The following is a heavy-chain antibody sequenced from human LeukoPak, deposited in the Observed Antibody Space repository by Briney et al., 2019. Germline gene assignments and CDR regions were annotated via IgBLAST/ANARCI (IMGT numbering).Heavy chain of an antibody. CDR2: IYYSGST. CDR3: ARDRYTVVSWYFDL. CDR1: GGSISSGGYY. Sequence: SETLSLTCTVSGGSISSGGYYWSWIRQHPGTGLEWIGYIYYSGSTYYNPSLRSRVTISVDTSKNQFSLKLSSVTAADTAVYYCARDRYTVVSWYFDLWGRGTLVTVSS. J-gene: IGHJ2*01. V-gene: IGHV4-31*03. D-gene: IGHD4-23*01.